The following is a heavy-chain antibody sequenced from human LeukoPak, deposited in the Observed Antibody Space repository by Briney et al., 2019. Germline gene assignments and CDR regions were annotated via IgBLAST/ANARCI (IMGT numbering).Heavy chain of an antibody. CDR1: GGTFSSYT. D-gene: IGHD5-18*01. J-gene: IGHJ6*03. V-gene: IGHV1-69*16. Sequence: SVKVSCEASGGTFSSYTISWVRQAPGQGLEWMGRIIPILGAANYAQKFQGRVTITTDVSTNTAYMELSSLRSEDTAVYYCARAPEGYNYGWEYYLDVWGEGTTVTVSS. CDR2: IIPILGAA. CDR3: ARAPEGYNYGWEYYLDV.